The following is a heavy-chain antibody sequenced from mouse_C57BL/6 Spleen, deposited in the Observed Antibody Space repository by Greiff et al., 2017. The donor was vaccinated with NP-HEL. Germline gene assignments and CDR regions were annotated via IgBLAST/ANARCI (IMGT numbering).Heavy chain of an antibody. D-gene: IGHD1-2*01. Sequence: EVMLVESGGGLVKPGGSLKLSCAASGFTFSSYTMSWVRQTPEKRLEWVATISGGGGNTYYPDSVKGRFTISRDNAKNTLYLQMSSLRSEDTALYYCARREATAFDYWGQGTTLTVSS. CDR2: ISGGGGNT. J-gene: IGHJ2*01. V-gene: IGHV5-9*01. CDR1: GFTFSSYT. CDR3: ARREATAFDY.